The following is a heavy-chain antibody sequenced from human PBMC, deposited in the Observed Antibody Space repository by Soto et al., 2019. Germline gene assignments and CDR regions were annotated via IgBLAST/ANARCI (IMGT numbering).Heavy chain of an antibody. CDR1: GFTVSDSFSVSSNF. V-gene: IGHV3-66*01. CDR2: IYSSGRT. Sequence: EVQLVESGGGLVQPGGSLRLSCTSSGFTVSDSFSVSSNFMTWVRQAPGKGLEWVSIIYSSGRTNYADSVKGRFTISRDISKTTLYLQRNSLRAEDTAVYYWARDRFRSTSCYKEERGLDTWGQGTLVTVSS. CDR3: ARDRFRSTSCYKEERGLDT. D-gene: IGHD2-2*02. J-gene: IGHJ5*02.